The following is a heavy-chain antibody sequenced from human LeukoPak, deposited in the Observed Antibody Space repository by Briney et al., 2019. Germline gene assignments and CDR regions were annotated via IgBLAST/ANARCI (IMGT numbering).Heavy chain of an antibody. D-gene: IGHD6-13*01. V-gene: IGHV3-7*01. J-gene: IGHJ4*02. Sequence: PGGSLRLSCAASGFTFSSYWMSWVRQAPGKGLEWVANIKQDGSEKYYVDSVKGRFTISRDNSKNTLYLQMNSLRAEDTAVYYCARESSSWYVCDYWGQGTLVTVSS. CDR3: ARESSSWYVCDY. CDR1: GFTFSSYW. CDR2: IKQDGSEK.